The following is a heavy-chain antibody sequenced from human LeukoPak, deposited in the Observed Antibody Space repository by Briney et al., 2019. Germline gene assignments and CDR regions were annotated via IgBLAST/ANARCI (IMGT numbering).Heavy chain of an antibody. D-gene: IGHD6-13*01. V-gene: IGHV3-53*01. CDR3: ARDRRHSSSWYFWN. CDR2: IYTGGDT. CDR1: GFIVSRNY. Sequence: PGGSLRLSCGVSGFIVSRNYVSWVRQAPGKGLEWVSIIYTGGDTYYADSVKGRFTISRDNSNNTLYLQMNSLRAEDTGMYYCARDRRHSSSWYFWNWGQGTLVTVSS. J-gene: IGHJ4*02.